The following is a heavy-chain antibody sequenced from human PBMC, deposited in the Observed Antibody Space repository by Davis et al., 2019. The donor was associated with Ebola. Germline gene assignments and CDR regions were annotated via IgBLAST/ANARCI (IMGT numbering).Heavy chain of an antibody. Sequence: GGSLRLSCAASGFSFRSYGMHWVRQAPGKGPEWVAVTSYDGINKYYADPVKGRFTISRDNSKNTLYLQMNSLRAEDTAVYYCARSTGCDYWGQGTLVTVSS. J-gene: IGHJ4*02. V-gene: IGHV3-30*19. CDR3: ARSTGCDY. D-gene: IGHD4-17*01. CDR2: TSYDGINK. CDR1: GFSFRSYG.